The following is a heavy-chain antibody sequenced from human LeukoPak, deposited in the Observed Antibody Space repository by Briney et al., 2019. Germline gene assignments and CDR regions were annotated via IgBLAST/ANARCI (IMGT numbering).Heavy chain of an antibody. D-gene: IGHD3-10*01. V-gene: IGHV3-11*06. J-gene: IGHJ4*02. CDR3: ARDLNGSENDY. CDR1: GFTFSDYY. CDR2: ISSSSSYT. Sequence: KAGGSLRLSCAASGFTFSDYYMSWIRQAPGKGLEWVSYISSSSSYTNYADSEKGRFTISRDNAKNSLYLQMNSLRAEDTAVYYCARDLNGSENDYWGQGTLVTVSS.